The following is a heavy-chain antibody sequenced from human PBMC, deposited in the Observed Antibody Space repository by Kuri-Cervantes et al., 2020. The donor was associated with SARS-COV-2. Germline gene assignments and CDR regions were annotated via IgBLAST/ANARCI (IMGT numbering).Heavy chain of an antibody. D-gene: IGHD3-10*01. V-gene: IGHV3-11*06. J-gene: IGHJ6*03. Sequence: SLKISCAASGFIFSDSYMSWVRQAPGKGLEWVSYISSSSSYSYYADSVKGRFTISRDNAKNSQYLQMNSLRADDTAVYYCARHYGSGSYSFMHVWGKGTPVTVSS. CDR2: ISSSSSYS. CDR1: GFIFSDSY. CDR3: ARHYGSGSYSFMHV.